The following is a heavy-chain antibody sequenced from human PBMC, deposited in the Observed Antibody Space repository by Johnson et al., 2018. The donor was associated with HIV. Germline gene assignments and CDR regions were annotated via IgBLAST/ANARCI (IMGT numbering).Heavy chain of an antibody. CDR3: ARDIAPLAGRDAFDI. D-gene: IGHD6-13*01. J-gene: IGHJ3*02. CDR1: GFSFSSYG. CDR2: ISFAGVKK. Sequence: QVQVVESGGGLVQPGGSLRLSCAASGFSFSSYGMAWVRQAPGKGLEWVTVISFAGVKKYYVDSVKGRFTISRDNAKNSLYLQMNSLRAEDTAVYYCARDIAPLAGRDAFDIWGQGTMVTVSS. V-gene: IGHV3-33*08.